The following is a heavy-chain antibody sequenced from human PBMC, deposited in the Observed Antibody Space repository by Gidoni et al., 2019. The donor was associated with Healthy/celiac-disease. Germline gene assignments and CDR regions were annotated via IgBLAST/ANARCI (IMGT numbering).Heavy chain of an antibody. CDR1: GFTFDDYA. V-gene: IGHV3-9*01. D-gene: IGHD6-13*01. CDR2: IIWNSCSI. Sequence: EVQLLDTGAGLLQPGRSLRLSCAASGFTFDDYAMHWLRQAPGKGLVVVSGIIWNSCSIGYAASVKCRFTISRDNAKTSLYLQMNSRRADDTALYYCAKDLVRAAAKGGFDIWGQGTMVTVSS. CDR3: AKDLVRAAAKGGFDI. J-gene: IGHJ3*02.